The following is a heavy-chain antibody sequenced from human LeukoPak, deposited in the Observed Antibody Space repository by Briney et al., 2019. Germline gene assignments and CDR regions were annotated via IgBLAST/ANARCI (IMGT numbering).Heavy chain of an antibody. V-gene: IGHV3-7*01. Sequence: GGSLRLSCAASGFTFSSYWMSWVRQAPGKGLEWVANIKQDGSEKYNVDSVKGRFIISRDNAKNSLYLQMNSLTTEDTAVYYCARGSRPNYFDTMNIWGQGTMVTVSS. CDR2: IKQDGSEK. CDR3: ARGSRPNYFDTMNI. D-gene: IGHD3-22*01. J-gene: IGHJ3*02. CDR1: GFTFSSYW.